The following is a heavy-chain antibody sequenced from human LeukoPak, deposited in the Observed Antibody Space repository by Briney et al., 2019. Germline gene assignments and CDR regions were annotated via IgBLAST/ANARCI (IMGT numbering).Heavy chain of an antibody. J-gene: IGHJ4*02. CDR1: GGTFSSYA. CDR2: IIPILGIA. D-gene: IGHD7-27*01. CDR3: ARDLTGLNGY. V-gene: IGHV1-69*04. Sequence: GASVKVSCKASGGTFSSYAISWVRQAPGQGLEWLGRIIPILGIANYAQKFQGRVTITADKSTSTAYMELSSLRSEDTAVYYCARDLTGLNGYWGQGTLVTVSS.